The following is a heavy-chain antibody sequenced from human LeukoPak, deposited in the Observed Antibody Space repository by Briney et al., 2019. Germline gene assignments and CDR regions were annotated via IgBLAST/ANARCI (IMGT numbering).Heavy chain of an antibody. V-gene: IGHV3-7*01. Sequence: GGSLRLSCAASRFTFGIYWMSWVRQAPGKALEWVANINQDGSETYYVDSVEGRFTISRDNTKSSLYLQMNSLRAEDTALYYCARAASTGTVDYWGQGTLVTVSS. J-gene: IGHJ4*02. CDR2: INQDGSET. D-gene: IGHD6-13*01. CDR1: RFTFGIYW. CDR3: ARAASTGTVDY.